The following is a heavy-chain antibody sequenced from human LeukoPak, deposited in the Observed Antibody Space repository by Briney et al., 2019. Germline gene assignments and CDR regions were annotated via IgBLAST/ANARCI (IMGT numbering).Heavy chain of an antibody. J-gene: IGHJ4*02. CDR3: ARDYGQGGY. V-gene: IGHV1-18*01. CDR1: GYTFTSYG. CDR2: ISAYNGNT. Sequence: ASVKVSCKASGYTFTSYGISWVRQAPGQGLEWMGWISAYNGNTNYAQKFQGRVTITADESTSTAYMELSSLRSEDTAVYYCARDYGQGGYWGQGTLVTVSS. D-gene: IGHD3-10*01.